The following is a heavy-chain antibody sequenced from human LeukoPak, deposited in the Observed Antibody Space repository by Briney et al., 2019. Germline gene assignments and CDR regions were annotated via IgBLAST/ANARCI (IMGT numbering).Heavy chain of an antibody. V-gene: IGHV3-23*01. D-gene: IGHD3-16*01. Sequence: TGRSLRLSCAASGFPFSSSAMSWVRQTPANGLEWVSSITGDGVTTYYADSVKGRFTISRDNSKNVLFLQMNSLGAEDSASYFCAKERRRVDTSMIRSYYFDYWGQGTPVTVSS. J-gene: IGHJ4*02. CDR1: GFPFSSSA. CDR2: ITGDGVTT. CDR3: AKERRRVDTSMIRSYYFDY.